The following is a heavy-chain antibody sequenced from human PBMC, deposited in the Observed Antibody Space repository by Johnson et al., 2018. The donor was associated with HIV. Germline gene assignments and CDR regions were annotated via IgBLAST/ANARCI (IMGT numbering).Heavy chain of an antibody. CDR1: GFTFSSYA. CDR2: ISYDGSNK. CDR3: ARDMRQAAADTEAFDI. Sequence: QVQLVESGGGVVQPGRSLRLSCAASGFTFSSYAMHWVRQALGKGLEWVAVISYDGSNKYYADSVKGRFTISRDNSKNTLYLQMNSLRAEDTAVYYCARDMRQAAADTEAFDILGQGTMVTVSS. J-gene: IGHJ3*02. V-gene: IGHV3-30*04. D-gene: IGHD6-13*01.